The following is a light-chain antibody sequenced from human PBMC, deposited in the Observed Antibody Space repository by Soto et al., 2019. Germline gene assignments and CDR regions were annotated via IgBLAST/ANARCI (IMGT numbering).Light chain of an antibody. CDR1: ESVVSSY. J-gene: IGKJ5*01. CDR2: DAS. Sequence: EIALTRSPGSLCLSPGERATVCWGATESVVSSYLAWYQLKPGQDPRLPIYDASSRATGIPDRFTGSGSRPDLTLTISSVAPEDFAVDYCPQRSNWITFCQGTRLEIK. CDR3: PQRSNWIT. V-gene: IGKV3D-20*02.